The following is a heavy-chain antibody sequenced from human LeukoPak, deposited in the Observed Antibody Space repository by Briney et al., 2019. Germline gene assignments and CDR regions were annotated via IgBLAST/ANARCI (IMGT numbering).Heavy chain of an antibody. CDR2: ISSSSSYI. CDR3: ANEYSKGDV. CDR1: GFTFSSYS. D-gene: IGHD4-11*01. Sequence: GGSLRLSCAASGFTFSSYSMNWVRQAPGKGLEWVSSISSSSSYIYYADSMKGRLTISRDNAKNSLFLHMNDLRAEDTAVYYCANEYSKGDVWGQGTTVTVSS. J-gene: IGHJ3*01. V-gene: IGHV3-21*01.